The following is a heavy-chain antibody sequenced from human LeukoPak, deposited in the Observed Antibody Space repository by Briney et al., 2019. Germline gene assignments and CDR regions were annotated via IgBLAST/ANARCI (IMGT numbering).Heavy chain of an antibody. J-gene: IGHJ6*02. Sequence: EGSLRLSCAASGFTFSSYAMSWVRQAPGKGLEWVSAISGSGGSTYYADSVKGRFTISRDNSKNTLYLQMNSLRAEDTAVYYCAKPSLDSSGWPKGAYYYYGMDVWGQGTTVTVSS. V-gene: IGHV3-23*01. CDR2: ISGSGGST. CDR1: GFTFSSYA. CDR3: AKPSLDSSGWPKGAYYYYGMDV. D-gene: IGHD6-19*01.